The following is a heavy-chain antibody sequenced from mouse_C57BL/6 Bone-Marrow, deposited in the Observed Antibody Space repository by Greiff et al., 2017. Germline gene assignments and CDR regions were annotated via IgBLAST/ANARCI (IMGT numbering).Heavy chain of an antibody. CDR2: ISYSGST. CDR1: GYSITSGYD. D-gene: IGHD2-4*01. Sequence: EVQLKESGPGMVKPSQSLSLTCTVTGYSITSGYDWHWIRHFPGNKLEWMGYISYSGSTNYNPSLKSRISITHDTSKNHFFLKLNSVTTEDTATYYCARGDDYGAWFAYWGQGTLVTVSA. V-gene: IGHV3-1*01. J-gene: IGHJ3*01. CDR3: ARGDDYGAWFAY.